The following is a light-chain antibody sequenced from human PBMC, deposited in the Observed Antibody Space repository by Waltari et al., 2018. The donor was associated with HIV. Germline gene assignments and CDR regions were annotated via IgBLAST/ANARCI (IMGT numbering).Light chain of an antibody. CDR1: SSNIGNNY. J-gene: IGLJ3*02. V-gene: IGLV1-51*01. CDR3: GTWDSSLSAWV. Sequence: QSVLTQPPSVSAAPGQKVPSPCSGSSSNIGNNYVSWYQQPPGTAPKLLSYDNNNRPAGIPDRFSGSESGTSATLGITGLQTGDEADYYCGTWDSSLSAWVFGGGTKLTVL. CDR2: DNN.